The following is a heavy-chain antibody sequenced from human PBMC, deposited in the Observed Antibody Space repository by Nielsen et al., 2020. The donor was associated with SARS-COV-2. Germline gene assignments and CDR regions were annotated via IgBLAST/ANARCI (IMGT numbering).Heavy chain of an antibody. D-gene: IGHD6-19*01. J-gene: IGHJ4*02. CDR3: AKNAPYSSGWFHFDY. CDR1: GFTFSNYA. CDR2: ISSVGGGT. V-gene: IGHV3-23*01. Sequence: GESLKISCTASGFTFSNYAMSWVRQAPGKGLEWVSSISSVGGGTYYADSVKGRFTISRDNSKNTLYLQLNSLRAEDTAVYYCAKNAPYSSGWFHFDYWGQGTLDTVSS.